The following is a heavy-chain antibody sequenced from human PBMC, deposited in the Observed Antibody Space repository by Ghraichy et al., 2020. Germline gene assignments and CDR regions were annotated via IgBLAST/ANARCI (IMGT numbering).Heavy chain of an antibody. CDR3: AKDLIEMATIPNYGMDV. V-gene: IGHV3-23*01. CDR1: GFTFNNCA. J-gene: IGHJ6*02. Sequence: LSLTCAASGFTFNNCAMSWVRQAPGKGLEWVSAISGTGGSTYYADSVKGRFTISRDNSKNTLYLQMNSLRAEDTAVYYCAKDLIEMATIPNYGMDVWGQGTTVTVSS. CDR2: ISGTGGST. D-gene: IGHD5-24*01.